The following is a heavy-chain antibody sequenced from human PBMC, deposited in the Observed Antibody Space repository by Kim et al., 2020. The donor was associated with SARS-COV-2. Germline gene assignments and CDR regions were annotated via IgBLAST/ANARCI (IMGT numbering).Heavy chain of an antibody. CDR3: ARRDYYYDSSGIPAEYFQH. CDR2: IYYSGST. D-gene: IGHD3-22*01. J-gene: IGHJ1*01. CDR1: GGSISSGDYY. V-gene: IGHV4-30-4*01. Sequence: SETLSLTCTVSGGSISSGDYYWSWIRQPPGKGLEWIGYIYYSGSTYYNPSLKSRVTISVDTSKNQFSLKLSSVTTADTAVYYCARRDYYYDSSGIPAEYFQHWGQGTLVTFSS.